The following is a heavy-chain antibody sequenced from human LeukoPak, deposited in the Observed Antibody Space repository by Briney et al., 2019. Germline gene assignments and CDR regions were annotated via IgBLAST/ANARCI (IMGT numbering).Heavy chain of an antibody. D-gene: IGHD5-18*01. V-gene: IGHV3-7*01. CDR2: IKPDGSEK. J-gene: IGHJ4*02. Sequence: GGSLRLSCAASGFTFSFYWMSWVRQAPGKGLEWVANIKPDGSEKYYVDSVKGRFTISRDNAKNSLYLQMNSLRAEDTAVYYCAREDSYGPYYFDYWGQGTLVTVSS. CDR1: GFTFSFYW. CDR3: AREDSYGPYYFDY.